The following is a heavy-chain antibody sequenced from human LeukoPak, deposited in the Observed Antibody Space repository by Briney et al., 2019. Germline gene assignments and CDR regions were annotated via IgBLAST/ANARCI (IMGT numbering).Heavy chain of an antibody. V-gene: IGHV4-59*01. Sequence: PSETLSLTCTVSGGSISSYYWSWIRQPPGKGLEWIGYIYYSGSTNYNPSLKSRVTISVDTSKNQFSPKLSSVTAADTAVYYCARDSGQQLLNYWGQGTLVTVSS. J-gene: IGHJ4*02. CDR3: ARDSGQQLLNY. CDR1: GGSISSYY. D-gene: IGHD6-13*01. CDR2: IYYSGST.